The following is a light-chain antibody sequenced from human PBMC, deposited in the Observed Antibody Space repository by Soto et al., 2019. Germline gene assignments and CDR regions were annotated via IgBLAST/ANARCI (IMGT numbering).Light chain of an antibody. J-gene: IGKJ1*01. V-gene: IGKV1-39*01. CDR3: PETYRGWS. CDR2: TAS. CDR1: QSISIY. Sequence: DVQMTQYPSSLSAHVGERVAVTCRASQSISIYLNWYHQKPGKVPEVLIYTASTLQSGVPSRFSASGSGTDFTLTISSLQPEDFVTYYCPETYRGWSFGQATEV.